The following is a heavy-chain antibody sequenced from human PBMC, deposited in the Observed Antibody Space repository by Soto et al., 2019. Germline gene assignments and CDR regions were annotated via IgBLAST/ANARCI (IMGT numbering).Heavy chain of an antibody. D-gene: IGHD4-17*01. CDR2: SSAYNGNT. CDR1: GYTFTRYG. V-gene: IGHV1-18*01. J-gene: IGHJ6*02. CDR3: ARVRNYGMDV. Sequence: ASLNVSCKASGYTFTRYGISWVRHAPGQGLEWMVWSSAYNGNTNYAQKLQGRVTMTTDTSTSRTGMELRSLRSDDTAVYYCARVRNYGMDVWGQGTTATV.